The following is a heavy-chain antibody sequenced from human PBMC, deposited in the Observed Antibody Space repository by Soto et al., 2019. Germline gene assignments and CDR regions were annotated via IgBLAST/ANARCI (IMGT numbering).Heavy chain of an antibody. CDR2: IYYSGST. J-gene: IGHJ4*02. V-gene: IGHV4-61*01. CDR3: ARDGPPTDY. Sequence: TSETLSLTCTVSGGSVSSGSYYWSWIRQPPGKGLEWIGYIYYSGSTNYNPSLKSRVTISLDTSKNQFSLKLSSVSAADTAVYYCARDGPPTDYWGQGTLVTVSS. CDR1: GGSVSSGSYY.